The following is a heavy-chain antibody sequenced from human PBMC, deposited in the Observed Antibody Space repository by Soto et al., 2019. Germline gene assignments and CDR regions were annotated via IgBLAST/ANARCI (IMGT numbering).Heavy chain of an antibody. CDR1: GGSISSGGYY. CDR3: AAWGFMGPDSGWFDP. V-gene: IGHV4-31*03. J-gene: IGHJ5*02. D-gene: IGHD3-22*01. CDR2: IYYSGST. Sequence: SGTLSLTCTVSGGSISSGGYYWSWIRQHPGKGLEWIGYIYYSGSTYYNPSLKSRVTISVDTSKNQFSLKLSSVTAADTAVYYCAAWGFMGPDSGWFDPWGQGTLVTVSS.